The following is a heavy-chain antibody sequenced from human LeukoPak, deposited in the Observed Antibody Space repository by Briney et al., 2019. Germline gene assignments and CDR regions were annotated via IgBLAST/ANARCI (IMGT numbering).Heavy chain of an antibody. Sequence: AAVKVSCKASGYTFTNYGISWVRQAPGQGLDWMGWISVYNGNTNYAQQFQGRVTMTEDTSTDTAYMELSSLRSEDTAVYYCATDAEYSSSSERHYWGQGTLVTVSS. D-gene: IGHD6-6*01. J-gene: IGHJ4*02. CDR3: ATDAEYSSSSERHY. CDR2: ISVYNGNT. V-gene: IGHV1-18*01. CDR1: GYTFTNYG.